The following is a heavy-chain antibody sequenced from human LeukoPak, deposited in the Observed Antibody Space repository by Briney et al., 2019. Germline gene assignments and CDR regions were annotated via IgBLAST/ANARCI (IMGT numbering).Heavy chain of an antibody. CDR3: ARDAGWGAAGSYDAFDI. D-gene: IGHD6-13*01. J-gene: IGHJ3*02. CDR2: IYYSGST. Sequence: SETLSLTCTVSGGSISSYYWSWIRQPPGKGLEWIGYIYYSGSTNYNPSLKSRVTISVDTSKNQFSLKLSSVTATDTAVYYCARDAGWGAAGSYDAFDIWGQGTMVTVSS. V-gene: IGHV4-59*01. CDR1: GGSISSYY.